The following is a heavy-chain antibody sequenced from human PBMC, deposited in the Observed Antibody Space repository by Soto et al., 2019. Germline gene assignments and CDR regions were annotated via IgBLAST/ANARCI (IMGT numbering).Heavy chain of an antibody. J-gene: IGHJ6*02. CDR1: GGTFSSYA. Sequence: ASVKVSCKASGGTFSSYAISWVRQAPGQGLEWMGGIIPIFGTANYAQKFQGRVTITADESTSTAYMELSSLRSEDTAVYYCASLSYDFWSGYHSHYYYYGMDVWGQGTTVTVSS. D-gene: IGHD3-3*01. V-gene: IGHV1-69*13. CDR3: ASLSYDFWSGYHSHYYYYGMDV. CDR2: IIPIFGTA.